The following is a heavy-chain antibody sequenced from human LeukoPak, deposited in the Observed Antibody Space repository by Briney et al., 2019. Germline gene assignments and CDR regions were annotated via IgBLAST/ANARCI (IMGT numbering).Heavy chain of an antibody. D-gene: IGHD6-19*01. J-gene: IGHJ5*02. Sequence: SETLSLTCTVSGGSISSSSYYWGWIRQPPGKGLEWIGSIYYSGSTYYNPSLKSRVTISVGTSKNQFSLKLSSVTAADTAVYYCARLEWLGNPYNWFDPWGQGTLVTVSS. CDR1: GGSISSSSYY. V-gene: IGHV4-39*01. CDR2: IYYSGST. CDR3: ARLEWLGNPYNWFDP.